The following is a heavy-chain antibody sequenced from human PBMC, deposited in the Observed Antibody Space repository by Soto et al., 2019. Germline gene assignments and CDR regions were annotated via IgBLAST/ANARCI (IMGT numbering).Heavy chain of an antibody. V-gene: IGHV1-18*01. CDR2: IIAYYGSA. J-gene: IGHJ3*02. Sequence: GASVKVSCKASGYTFTTYGISWVRQAPGQGLEWLGGIIAYYGSASYAQKFQGRVTMTTDASTSTAYMELRSLRSDDTAVYYCAKTTPFTYYDFWSCYYGAFDIWGQGTMVTVSS. CDR1: GYTFTTYG. D-gene: IGHD3-3*01. CDR3: AKTTPFTYYDFWSCYYGAFDI.